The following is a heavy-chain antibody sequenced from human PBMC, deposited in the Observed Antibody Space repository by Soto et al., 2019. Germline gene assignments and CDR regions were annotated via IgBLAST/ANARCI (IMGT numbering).Heavy chain of an antibody. CDR1: GFTFSSYA. J-gene: IGHJ5*02. CDR2: ISSNGGGT. D-gene: IGHD3-22*01. CDR3: VKDEYDSSGYRFDP. Sequence: GGSLRLSCSASGFTFSSYAMHWVRQAPGKGLEYVSAISSNGGGTYYADSVKGRFTISRDNSKNTLYLQMSSLRAEDTAVYYCVKDEYDSSGYRFDPWGQGTLVTVSS. V-gene: IGHV3-64D*06.